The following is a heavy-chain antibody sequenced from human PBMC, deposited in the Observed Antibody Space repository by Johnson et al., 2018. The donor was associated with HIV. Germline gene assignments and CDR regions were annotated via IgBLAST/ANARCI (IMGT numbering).Heavy chain of an antibody. CDR3: ARDEPTDDAFDI. Sequence: QVQLVESGGGVVQPGRSLRLSCAASGFTFSSYGMHWVRQAPAKGLEWVAVISYDGSDKDYADSVKGRFTISRDSSKNTLYLQMNSLRAEDTAVYYCARDEPTDDAFDIWGQGTMVTVSS. V-gene: IGHV3-30*04. CDR1: GFTFSSYG. J-gene: IGHJ3*02. CDR2: ISYDGSDK.